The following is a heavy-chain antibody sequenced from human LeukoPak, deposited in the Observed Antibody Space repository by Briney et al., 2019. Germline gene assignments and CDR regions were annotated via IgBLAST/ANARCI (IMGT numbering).Heavy chain of an antibody. V-gene: IGHV3-23*01. D-gene: IGHD3-3*01. CDR3: AKDRSRYDFWSGYYRAAMDV. Sequence: SGGSLRLSCAASGFTFSSYAMSWVRQAPGKGLEWVSAISGSGGSTYYAASVKGRFTISRDNSKNTLYLQMNSLRAEDTAVYYCAKDRSRYDFWSGYYRAAMDVWGKGTTVTVSS. CDR2: ISGSGGST. J-gene: IGHJ6*03. CDR1: GFTFSSYA.